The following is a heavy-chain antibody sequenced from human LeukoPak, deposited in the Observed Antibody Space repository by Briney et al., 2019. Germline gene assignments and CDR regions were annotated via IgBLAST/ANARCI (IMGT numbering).Heavy chain of an antibody. CDR1: GGSFSGYY. D-gene: IGHD6-13*01. Sequence: SETLSLTCAVYGGSFSGYYWSWIRQPPGKGLEWIGEINHSGSTNYNPSLKSRVTISVDTSKNQFSLKLSSVTAADTAVYYCARLFARIAAAGRYYYYYMDVWGKGTTVTVSS. CDR3: ARLFARIAAAGRYYYYYMDV. V-gene: IGHV4-34*01. J-gene: IGHJ6*03. CDR2: INHSGST.